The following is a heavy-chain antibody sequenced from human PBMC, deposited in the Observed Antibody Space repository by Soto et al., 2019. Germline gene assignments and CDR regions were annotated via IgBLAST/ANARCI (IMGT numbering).Heavy chain of an antibody. CDR2: IWYDGSNK. CDR3: ARDQLRTYYYYYGMDV. J-gene: IGHJ6*02. Sequence: GGSLRLSCAASGFTFSSYGMHWVRQAPGKGLEWVAVIWYDGSNKYYADSVKGRFTISRDNSKNTLYLQMNSLRAEDTAVYYCARDQLRTYYYYYGMDVWGQGTTVTVSS. CDR1: GFTFSSYG. V-gene: IGHV3-33*01. D-gene: IGHD2-21*01.